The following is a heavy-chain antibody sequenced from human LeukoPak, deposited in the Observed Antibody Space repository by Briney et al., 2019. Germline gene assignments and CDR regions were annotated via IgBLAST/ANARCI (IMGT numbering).Heavy chain of an antibody. J-gene: IGHJ4*02. CDR1: GFTFSSYW. CDR2: IKQDGSEK. CDR3: AGWVATIRWGYYFDY. D-gene: IGHD5-12*01. V-gene: IGHV3-7*03. Sequence: GGCLRLSCAASGFTFSSYWMSWVRQAPGKGLEWVANIKQDGSEKYYVDSVKGRFTISRDNAKNSLYLQMNSLRAEDTAVYYCAGWVATIRWGYYFDYWGQGTLVTVSS.